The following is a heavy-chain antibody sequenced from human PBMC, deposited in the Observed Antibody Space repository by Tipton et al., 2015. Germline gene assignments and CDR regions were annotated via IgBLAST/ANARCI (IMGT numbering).Heavy chain of an antibody. CDR1: GFTFSSYG. V-gene: IGHV3-21*01. D-gene: IGHD3-3*01. J-gene: IGHJ4*02. CDR3: ARRFLEWSFDY. Sequence: GSLRLSCAASGFTFSSYGMTWVRQAPGKGLEWVSSITSSSDYIYYADSVKGRFTISRDNAKNSLYLQMNSLRAEDTAVYYCARRFLEWSFDYWGQGTLVTVSS. CDR2: ITSSSDYI.